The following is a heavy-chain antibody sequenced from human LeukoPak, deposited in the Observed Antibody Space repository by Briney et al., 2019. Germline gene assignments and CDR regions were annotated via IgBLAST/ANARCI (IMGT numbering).Heavy chain of an antibody. CDR1: GGSISSYY. V-gene: IGHV4-34*01. D-gene: IGHD3-22*01. Sequence: PSETLSLTCTVSGGSISSYYWSWVRQPPGKGLEWIGEINHSGSTNYNPSLKSRVTISVDTSKNQFSLKLSSVTAADTAVYYCARSVGYYYRNFDYWGQGTLVTVSS. J-gene: IGHJ4*02. CDR2: INHSGST. CDR3: ARSVGYYYRNFDY.